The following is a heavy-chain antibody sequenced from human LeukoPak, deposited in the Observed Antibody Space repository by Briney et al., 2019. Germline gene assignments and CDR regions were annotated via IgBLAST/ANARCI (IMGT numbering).Heavy chain of an antibody. J-gene: IGHJ4*02. CDR1: GFTFSSYA. Sequence: GGSLRLSCAASGFTFSSYAMSWVRQAPGKGLEWVSSISGCGSSTYYADSVKGRFTVSRDNSKNTLYLQMNSLRAEHTAVYYCAKVRGFYLAPDFDYWGQGTLVTVSS. D-gene: IGHD3-22*01. V-gene: IGHV3-23*01. CDR2: ISGCGSST. CDR3: AKVRGFYLAPDFDY.